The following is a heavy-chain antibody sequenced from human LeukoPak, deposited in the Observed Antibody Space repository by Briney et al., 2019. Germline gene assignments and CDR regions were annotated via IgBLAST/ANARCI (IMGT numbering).Heavy chain of an antibody. CDR2: IKKTGSET. CDR3: AKALIDYYDNSGYYWDY. J-gene: IGHJ4*02. CDR1: KFIFSNYW. V-gene: IGHV3-7*03. D-gene: IGHD3-22*01. Sequence: PGGSLRLSCAASKFIFSNYWMSWVRQAPGKGLEWVAYIKKTGSETYYVDSVKGRFTISRDSSKNTLFLQMNSLRAEDTAVYYCAKALIDYYDNSGYYWDYWGQGTLVTVSS.